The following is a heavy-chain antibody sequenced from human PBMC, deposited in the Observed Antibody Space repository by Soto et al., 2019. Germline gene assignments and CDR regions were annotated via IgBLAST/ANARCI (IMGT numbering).Heavy chain of an antibody. D-gene: IGHD7-27*01. J-gene: IGHJ4*02. CDR3: VRDTWGEDY. CDR2: IKHKPSNYNT. V-gene: IGHV3-72*01. Sequence: EVQLVESGGGLAQPGGSLRLTCAASGFTLSYYFMDWVRQAPGKGLEWVGRIKHKPSNYNTEYAASVKGRFTISRDDSKDLLYLQLNSLQTEDTAVYYCVRDTWGEDYWGLGTLVTVSS. CDR1: GFTLSYYF.